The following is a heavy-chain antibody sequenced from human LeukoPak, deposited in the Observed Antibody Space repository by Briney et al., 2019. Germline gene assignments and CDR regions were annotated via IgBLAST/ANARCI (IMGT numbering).Heavy chain of an antibody. CDR2: FDPEDGET. Sequence: ASVKVSCKVSGYTLTELSMHSVRQGPGKGLEWMGGFDPEDGETIYAQKFQVRVTMSEDTSTDTAYMELSRLRSDDTAVYYWARDFRAAMVSDWFDPWGQGTLVTVSS. CDR3: ARDFRAAMVSDWFDP. J-gene: IGHJ5*02. V-gene: IGHV1-24*01. CDR1: GYTLTELS. D-gene: IGHD5-18*01.